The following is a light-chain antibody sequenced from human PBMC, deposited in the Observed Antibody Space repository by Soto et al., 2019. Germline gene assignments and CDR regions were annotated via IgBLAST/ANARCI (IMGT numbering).Light chain of an antibody. CDR1: QSVSTN. Sequence: EIVMAQSPTTLSVSPGERATLSCSASQSVSTNLAWYQQKPGQVPSLLIYGASTRASGIPARFSGSGSGTEFTLTIGSLQSEDFAVYYCKQYSSSPYFGQGTRLEIK. CDR3: KQYSSSPY. J-gene: IGKJ5*01. CDR2: GAS. V-gene: IGKV3-15*01.